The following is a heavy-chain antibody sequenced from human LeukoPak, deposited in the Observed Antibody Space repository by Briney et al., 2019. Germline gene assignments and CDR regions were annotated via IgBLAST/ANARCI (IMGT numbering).Heavy chain of an antibody. CDR3: ARVQYGSGGFDY. J-gene: IGHJ4*02. D-gene: IGHD3-10*01. V-gene: IGHV4-38-2*02. Sequence: SETLSLTCTVSGFSLSSGYYWGWIRQPPGKGLEWIGSIYHSGSTYYNPSLESRVTISVDTSKNQFSLKLSSVTAADTAVYYCARVQYGSGGFDYWGQGTLVTVSS. CDR2: IYHSGST. CDR1: GFSLSSGYY.